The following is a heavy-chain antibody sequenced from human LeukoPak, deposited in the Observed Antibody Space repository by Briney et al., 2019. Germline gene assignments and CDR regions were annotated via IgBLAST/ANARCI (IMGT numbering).Heavy chain of an antibody. CDR3: ARLPAYCSSTACYYDY. J-gene: IGHJ4*02. V-gene: IGHV3-48*04. CDR2: ISSSSSTI. CDR1: GFTFSSYS. Sequence: GGSLRLSCAASGFTFSSYSMNWVRQAPGKGLEWVSYISSSSSTIYYADSVKGRFTISRDNAKNSLYLQMNSLRAEDTAVYYCARLPAYCSSTACYYDYWGQGTLVTVSS. D-gene: IGHD2-2*01.